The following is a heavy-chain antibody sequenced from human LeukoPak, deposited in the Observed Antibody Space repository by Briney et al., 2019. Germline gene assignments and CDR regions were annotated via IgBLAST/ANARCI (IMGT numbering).Heavy chain of an antibody. Sequence: SVKVSCKASGGTFSSYAISWVRQAPGQGLEWMGGIIPIFGTANYVQKFQGRVTITTDESTSTAYMELSSLRSEDTAVYYCARVHWNSPHYYYYMDVWGKGTTVTVSS. D-gene: IGHD1-7*01. CDR1: GGTFSSYA. CDR3: ARVHWNSPHYYYYMDV. CDR2: IIPIFGTA. V-gene: IGHV1-69*05. J-gene: IGHJ6*03.